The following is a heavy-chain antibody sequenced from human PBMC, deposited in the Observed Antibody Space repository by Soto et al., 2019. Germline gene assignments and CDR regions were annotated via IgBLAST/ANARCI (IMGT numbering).Heavy chain of an antibody. CDR3: TTTYYYASGSYYYYYGMDV. D-gene: IGHD3-10*01. Sequence: GSLRLSFTAPGSTLGDYARSGVGQAPGKGLEWVGFIRSKAYGGTTEYAASVKGRFTISRDDSKSIAYLQMNSLKTEDTAVYYCTTTYYYASGSYYYYYGMDVSGQRTTATLSS. CDR2: IRSKAYGGTT. J-gene: IGHJ6*02. CDR1: GSTLGDYA. V-gene: IGHV3-49*04.